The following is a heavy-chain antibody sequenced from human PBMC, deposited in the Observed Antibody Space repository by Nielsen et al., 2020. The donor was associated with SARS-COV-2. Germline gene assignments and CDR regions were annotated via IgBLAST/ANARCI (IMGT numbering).Heavy chain of an antibody. CDR2: MNPNSGNT. CDR1: LYTFTSYH. D-gene: IGHD5-18*01. Sequence: SVNVSRMASLYTFTSYHINWVRQATGQGLEWMGWMNPNSGNTGYAQKFQGRVTMTRNTSLSTAYMELSSLRSEDMAVYYCARWGNTAMVDYYYYGMDVWGQGTTVTVSS. CDR3: ARWGNTAMVDYYYYGMDV. J-gene: IGHJ6*02. V-gene: IGHV1-8*01.